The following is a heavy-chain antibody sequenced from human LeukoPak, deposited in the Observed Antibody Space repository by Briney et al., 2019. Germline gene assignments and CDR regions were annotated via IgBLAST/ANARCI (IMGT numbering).Heavy chain of an antibody. CDR2: MYTGGGR. CDR1: GFSVSNYY. Sequence: GGSLRLSCAASGFSVSNYYMSWVRQPPGKGLEWVSVMYTGGGRYYGDSVRGRFTISRDNSKNTVFLQMNSLRVEDTALYYCTRGQSYCGADCYSDWGQGTLVTVSS. V-gene: IGHV3-66*01. D-gene: IGHD2-21*02. CDR3: TRGQSYCGADCYSD. J-gene: IGHJ4*02.